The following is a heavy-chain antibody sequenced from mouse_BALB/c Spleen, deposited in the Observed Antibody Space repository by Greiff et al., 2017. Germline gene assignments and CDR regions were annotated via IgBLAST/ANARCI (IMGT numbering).Heavy chain of an antibody. CDR2: INPSNGGT. CDR1: GYTFTSYY. Sequence: VQLQQPGAELVKPGASVKLSCKASGYTFTSYYMYWVKQRPGQGLEWIGGINPSNGGTNFNEKFKSKATLTVDKSSSTAYMQLSSLTSEDSAVYYCTRSVYDYDDAMDYWGQGTTLTVSS. V-gene: IGHV1S81*02. D-gene: IGHD2-4*01. CDR3: TRSVYDYDDAMDY. J-gene: IGHJ2*01.